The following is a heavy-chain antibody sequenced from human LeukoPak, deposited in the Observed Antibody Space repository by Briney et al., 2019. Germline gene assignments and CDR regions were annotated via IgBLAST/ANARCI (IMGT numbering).Heavy chain of an antibody. CDR2: IYYSGST. CDR1: GGSISSSYYY. CDR3: ARGHTAVDY. D-gene: IGHD5-18*01. J-gene: IGHJ4*02. Sequence: SETLSLTCTVSGGSISSSYYYWGWIRQPPGKGLEWIGSIYYSGSTYYNPSLKSRVTISVGTSKNQFSLKLRSVTAADTAVYYCARGHTAVDYWGQGTLVTVSS. V-gene: IGHV4-39*01.